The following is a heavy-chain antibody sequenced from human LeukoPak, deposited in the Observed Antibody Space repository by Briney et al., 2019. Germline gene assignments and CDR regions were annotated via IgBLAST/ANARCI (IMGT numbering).Heavy chain of an antibody. Sequence: GGSLRLSCAASGFTFSSYAMHWVRQAPGKGLEWVAVISYDGSNKYYADSVKGRFTISRDNSKNTLYLQMNSLRAEDTAVYYCAKDLGYDYVWGEGNLYDSWGQGTLVTVSS. CDR3: AKDLGYDYVWGEGNLYDS. CDR2: ISYDGSNK. V-gene: IGHV3-30*04. CDR1: GFTFSSYA. J-gene: IGHJ4*02. D-gene: IGHD3-16*01.